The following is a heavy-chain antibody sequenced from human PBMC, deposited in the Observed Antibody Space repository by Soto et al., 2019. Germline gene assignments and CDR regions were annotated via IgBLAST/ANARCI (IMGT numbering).Heavy chain of an antibody. D-gene: IGHD2-15*01. CDR1: GFTFKSNA. CDR2: ISYDGRNK. Sequence: QVQLVESGGGVVQPGRSLILSCAASGFTFKSNAMHWVRQAPGKGLEWVAVISYDGRNKHYTDSVKGRFTISRDNSKNTLYLQMIGLRPEDTAVYYCTSSSVSDIVVVAAASELDYWGQGTLVTVSS. V-gene: IGHV3-30*04. CDR3: TSSSVSDIVVVAAASELDY. J-gene: IGHJ4*02.